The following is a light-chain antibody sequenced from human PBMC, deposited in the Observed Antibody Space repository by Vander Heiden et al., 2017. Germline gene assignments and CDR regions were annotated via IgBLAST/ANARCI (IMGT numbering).Light chain of an antibody. CDR2: GAS. CDR1: QSISTY. CDR3: QQSDSSLWT. Sequence: DIQMTQSPSSLSASVGDRVMITCRASQSISTYLNWYQQKPGKAPKVLIYGASSLQSGVPSRFSGSGSGTDFTLTISRLQPEDFATYYCQQSDSSLWTFGQGTKVEIK. V-gene: IGKV1-39*01. J-gene: IGKJ1*01.